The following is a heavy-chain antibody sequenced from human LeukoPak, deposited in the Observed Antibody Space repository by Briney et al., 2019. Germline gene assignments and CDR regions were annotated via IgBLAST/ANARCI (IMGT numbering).Heavy chain of an antibody. CDR1: GYTFTGYY. Sequence: ASVKVSCKASGYTFTGYYIHGWRQAPGQGREWRGWINPNSGGTNYAQKFQGRVTMTRDMSMSTGYMELSRLSSDDTAVYYCVRRWNDAFDIWGLGTLVTVSS. J-gene: IGHJ3*02. CDR3: VRRWNDAFDI. D-gene: IGHD5-24*01. CDR2: INPNSGGT. V-gene: IGHV1-2*02.